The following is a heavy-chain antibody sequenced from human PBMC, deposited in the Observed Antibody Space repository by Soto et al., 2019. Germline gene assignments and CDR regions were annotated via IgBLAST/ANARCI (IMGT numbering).Heavy chain of an antibody. J-gene: IGHJ4*02. CDR2: IYYSGST. CDR3: ARGRGSQQLVYYFDY. V-gene: IGHV4-39*01. D-gene: IGHD6-13*01. Sequence: SETLSLTCTVSGGSISSSSYYWGWIRQPPGKGVEWIGSIYYSGSTYYNPSLKSRVTISVDTSKNQFSLKLSSVTAADTAVYYCARGRGSQQLVYYFDYWGQGTLVTVSS. CDR1: GGSISSSSYY.